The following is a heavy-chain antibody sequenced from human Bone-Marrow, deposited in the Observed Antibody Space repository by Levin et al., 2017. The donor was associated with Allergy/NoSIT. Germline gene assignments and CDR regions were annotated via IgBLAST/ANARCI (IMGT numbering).Heavy chain of an antibody. CDR3: ARHKDYGGNGYYYYGMDV. CDR1: GFTFTDYA. V-gene: IGHV3-9*01. J-gene: IGHJ6*02. Sequence: GGSLRLSCAASGFTFTDYAIHWIRQAPGRGLEWVSGVSWNSGTIGYADSVKVRFTISRDNAKNSLYLQMNSLRTEDTALYFCARHKDYGGNGYYYYGMDVWGQGTTVTVSS. D-gene: IGHD4-23*01. CDR2: VSWNSGTI.